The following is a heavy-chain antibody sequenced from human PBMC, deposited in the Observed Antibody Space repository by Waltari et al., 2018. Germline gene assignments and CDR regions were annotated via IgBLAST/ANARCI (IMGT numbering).Heavy chain of an antibody. V-gene: IGHV4-38-2*01. CDR2: IYHSGGT. J-gene: IGHJ4*02. Sequence: QVQLQESGPGLVKPSETLSLTCAVSGYSISSGYYWGWIRQPPGKGLEWIGSIYHSGGTYYNPSLKSRVTISVDTSKNQFSLKLSSVTAADTAVYYCARAGVGYCSGGSCNDFDYWGQGTLVTVSS. CDR3: ARAGVGYCSGGSCNDFDY. CDR1: GYSISSGYY. D-gene: IGHD2-15*01.